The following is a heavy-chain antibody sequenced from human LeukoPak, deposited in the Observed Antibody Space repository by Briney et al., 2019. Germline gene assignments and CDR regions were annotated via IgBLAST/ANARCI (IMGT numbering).Heavy chain of an antibody. Sequence: GGSLRLSCAASGFTFSSYAMRWLGQAPGKGLEWVSAISGCGGSTYYADSVKGRFTISRDNSKNTLYLQMNSLRAEDTAVYYCARGVVAAILAWFDPWGQGTLVTVSS. D-gene: IGHD2-15*01. CDR2: ISGCGGST. CDR3: ARGVVAAILAWFDP. V-gene: IGHV3-23*01. J-gene: IGHJ5*02. CDR1: GFTFSSYA.